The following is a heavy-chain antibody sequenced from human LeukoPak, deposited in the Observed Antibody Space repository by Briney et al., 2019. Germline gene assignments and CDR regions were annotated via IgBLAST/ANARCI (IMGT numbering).Heavy chain of an antibody. D-gene: IGHD2-15*01. V-gene: IGHV4-39*01. CDR1: GGSISSSSYY. J-gene: IGHJ3*02. CDR3: ARRCSGGSCYDAFDI. CDR2: IYYSGST. Sequence: SETLSLTCTVSGGSISSSSYYWGWIRQPPGKGLEWIGSIYYSGSTYYNPSLKIRVTISVDTSKNQFSLKLSSVTAADTAVYYCARRCSGGSCYDAFDIWGQGTMVTVSS.